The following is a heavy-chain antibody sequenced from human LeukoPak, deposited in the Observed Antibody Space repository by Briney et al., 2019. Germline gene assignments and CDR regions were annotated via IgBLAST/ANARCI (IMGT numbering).Heavy chain of an antibody. J-gene: IGHJ5*02. CDR2: IVVGSGNT. CDR3: AAEYNWNYAIGWFDP. V-gene: IGHV1-58*02. CDR1: GFTFTSSA. D-gene: IGHD1-7*01. Sequence: ASVKVSCKASGFTFTSSAMQWVRQARGQRLEWIGWIVVGSGNTNYAQKFQERVTITRDMSTSTAYMELSSLRSEDTAVYYCAAEYNWNYAIGWFDPWGQGTLVTVSS.